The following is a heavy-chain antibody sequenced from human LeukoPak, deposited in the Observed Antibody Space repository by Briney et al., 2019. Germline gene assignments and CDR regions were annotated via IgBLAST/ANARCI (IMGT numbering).Heavy chain of an antibody. J-gene: IGHJ4*02. Sequence: KPSETLSLTCAVYGGSFSGYYWSWIRQPPGKGLEWIGEINHSGSTNYNPSLKSRVTISVDTSKNQFSLKLSSVTAADTAVYYCARGGMVRGVRFDYWGQGTLVTVS. D-gene: IGHD3-10*01. CDR1: GGSFSGYY. CDR2: INHSGST. CDR3: ARGGMVRGVRFDY. V-gene: IGHV4-34*01.